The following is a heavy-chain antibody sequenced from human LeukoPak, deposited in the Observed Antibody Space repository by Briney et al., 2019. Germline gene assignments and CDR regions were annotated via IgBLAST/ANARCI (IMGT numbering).Heavy chain of an antibody. CDR2: ISYDGSNK. CDR3: ARDYSNYALDY. CDR1: GFTFSSYA. V-gene: IGHV3-30-3*01. D-gene: IGHD4-11*01. J-gene: IGHJ4*02. Sequence: GGSLRLSCAASGFTFSSYAMYWVRQAPGKGLEWVAVISYDGSNKYYADSVKGRFTISRDNSKNTLYLQMNSLRAEDTAVYYCARDYSNYALDYWGQGTLVTVSS.